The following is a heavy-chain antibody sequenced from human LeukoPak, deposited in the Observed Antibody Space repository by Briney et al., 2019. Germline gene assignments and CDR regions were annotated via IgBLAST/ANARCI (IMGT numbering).Heavy chain of an antibody. CDR2: ISSNGDNT. V-gene: IGHV3-64D*06. J-gene: IGHJ4*02. CDR3: VRGTGY. Sequence: GGSLRLSCSVSGFTFSTYVMHWVRQAPGKGLEYVSAISSNGDNTYYADSVKGRFTISRDNSKNTLYLQMNSLRPDDTAVYFCVRGTGYWGQGTLVTVSS. CDR1: GFTFSTYV.